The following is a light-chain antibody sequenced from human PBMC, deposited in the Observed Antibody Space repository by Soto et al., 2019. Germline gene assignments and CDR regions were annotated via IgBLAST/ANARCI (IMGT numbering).Light chain of an antibody. CDR1: PSVTNF. CDR2: GAS. CDR3: QQRSNWPPVT. V-gene: IGKV3-11*01. J-gene: IGKJ4*01. Sequence: DIVLTQSTAPLSLSPGERATLSCRTSPSVTNFLAWYQQKPGQAPRLLIYGASSRATGIPDRFSGSGSGTEFTRTISSLDPEDFAVYYCQQRSNWPPVTLGGGTNVDI.